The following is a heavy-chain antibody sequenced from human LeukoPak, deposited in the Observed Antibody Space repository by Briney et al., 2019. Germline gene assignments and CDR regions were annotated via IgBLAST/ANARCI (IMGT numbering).Heavy chain of an antibody. V-gene: IGHV1-69*13. CDR1: GGTFSSYA. CDR2: IIPIFGTA. CDR3: ARDMWSGYYQPGGYFDY. J-gene: IGHJ4*02. Sequence: SVKVSCKASGGTFSSYAISWVRQAPGQGLEWMGGIIPIFGTANYAQKFQGRVTITADESTNTAYMELSSLRSEDTAVYYCARDMWSGYYQPGGYFDYWGQGTLVTVSS. D-gene: IGHD3-3*01.